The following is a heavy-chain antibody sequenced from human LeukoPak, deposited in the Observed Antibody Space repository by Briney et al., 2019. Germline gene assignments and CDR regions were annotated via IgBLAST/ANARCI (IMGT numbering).Heavy chain of an antibody. J-gene: IGHJ5*02. Sequence: PGGSLRLSCAASGFTFSSYGMSWVRQAPGKGLERVSAISGSGGSTYYADSVKGRFTISRDNSKNTLYLQMNSLRAEDTAVYYCAKDPRQQLVTWFDPWGQGTLVTVSS. V-gene: IGHV3-23*01. CDR2: ISGSGGST. CDR3: AKDPRQQLVTWFDP. D-gene: IGHD6-13*01. CDR1: GFTFSSYG.